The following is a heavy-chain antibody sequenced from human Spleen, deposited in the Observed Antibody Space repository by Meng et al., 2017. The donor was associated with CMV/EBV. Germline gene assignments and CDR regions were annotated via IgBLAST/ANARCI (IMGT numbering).Heavy chain of an antibody. CDR2: INPNTGGT. D-gene: IGHD6-19*01. Sequence: ASVKVSCKASGHSLRKYDITWVRQAPGQGLEWMGWINPNTGGTTYAQKFQGRVTLTRDTSINTAYMELTRLGSDDTAVYYCTREGQWLVQGDYWGQGTLVTVSS. V-gene: IGHV1-2*02. J-gene: IGHJ4*02. CDR1: GHSLRKYD. CDR3: TREGQWLVQGDY.